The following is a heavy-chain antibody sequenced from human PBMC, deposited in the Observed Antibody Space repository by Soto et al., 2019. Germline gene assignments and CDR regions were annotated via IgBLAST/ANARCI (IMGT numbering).Heavy chain of an antibody. J-gene: IGHJ4*02. V-gene: IGHV3-66*01. CDR1: GFTVSSNY. D-gene: IGHD3-22*01. CDR3: ARAQWLLGGEYYFDY. CDR2: IYSGGST. Sequence: VQLVESGGGLVQPGGSLRLSCAASGFTVSSNYMSWVRQAPGKGLEWVSVIYSGGSTYYADSVKGRFTISRDNSKNTLYLQMNGLRAEDTAVYYCARAQWLLGGEYYFDYCGQGTLVTVSS.